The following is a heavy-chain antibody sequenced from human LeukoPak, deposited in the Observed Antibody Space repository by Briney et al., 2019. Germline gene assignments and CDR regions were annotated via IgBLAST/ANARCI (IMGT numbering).Heavy chain of an antibody. V-gene: IGHV4-59*01. D-gene: IGHD2-2*01. CDR2: IYYSGRT. CDR1: GGSLSSYY. J-gene: IGHJ6*01. Sequence: SETLSLTCTVPGGSLSSYYWSWIRQPPGKGLEWIGYIYYSGRTNYNPSLKSQVTISVDPPNNQFSLKLSSVTAADTAVYYCARSRYCSSTSCRFYYYYGMDVWGQGATVTVSS. CDR3: ARSRYCSSTSCRFYYYYGMDV.